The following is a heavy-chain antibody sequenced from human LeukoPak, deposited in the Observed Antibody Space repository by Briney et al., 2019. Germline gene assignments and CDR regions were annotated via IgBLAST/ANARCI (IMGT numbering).Heavy chain of an antibody. CDR3: GKCYSGYVADYFDY. D-gene: IGHD5-12*01. CDR1: VFTFSSYA. V-gene: IGHV3-23*01. Sequence: VGSLRLSSAPSVFTFSSYAMSSVRQAPRKGLEWVSPISGSVGITYYADSAKGPFTISRDNSKNTPYLKMKSLRAEDTAVYYCGKCYSGYVADYFDYWGQGTLVTVSS. CDR2: ISGSVGIT. J-gene: IGHJ4*02.